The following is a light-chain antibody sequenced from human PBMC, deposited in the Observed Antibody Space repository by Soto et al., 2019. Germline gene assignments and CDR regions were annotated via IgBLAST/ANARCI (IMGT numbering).Light chain of an antibody. CDR1: QSVGNW. CDR3: QHYSAYPLT. J-gene: IGKJ3*01. Sequence: DIQMTQSPSTLSASVGDRVTITCRASQSVGNWLAWFQQKPGKAPSLLVYLASNLQTGVPSRFSGVGSGTEFTLTISSLEPEDFATYYCQHYSAYPLTFGPGTKVDLK. CDR2: LAS. V-gene: IGKV1-5*03.